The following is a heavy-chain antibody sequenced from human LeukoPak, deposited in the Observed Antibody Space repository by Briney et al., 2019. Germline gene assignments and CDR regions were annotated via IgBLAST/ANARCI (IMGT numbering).Heavy chain of an antibody. Sequence: GGSLRLSCAASGFTFSSYAMHWVRQAPGKGLEWVAVISYDGSNKNYADSVKGRFTISRDNSKNTLYLQMNSLRGEDTAVYYCARVYYYDSSGYYDYWGQGTLVTVSS. V-gene: IGHV3-30*04. J-gene: IGHJ4*02. CDR3: ARVYYYDSSGYYDY. CDR1: GFTFSSYA. CDR2: ISYDGSNK. D-gene: IGHD3-22*01.